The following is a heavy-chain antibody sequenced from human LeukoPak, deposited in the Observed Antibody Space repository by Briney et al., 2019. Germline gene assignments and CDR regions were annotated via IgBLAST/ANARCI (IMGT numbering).Heavy chain of an antibody. CDR1: GGSISSGDYY. J-gene: IGHJ6*04. CDR2: IYYSGST. D-gene: IGHD2-15*01. Sequence: SQTLSLTCTVSGGSISSGDYYWSWIRQPPGEGLEWIGYIYYSGSTYYNPSLKSRVTISVDTSKNQFSLKLSSVTAADTAVYYCAGLGYTDRYYYGMDVWGKGTTVTVSS. CDR3: AGLGYTDRYYYGMDV. V-gene: IGHV4-30-4*01.